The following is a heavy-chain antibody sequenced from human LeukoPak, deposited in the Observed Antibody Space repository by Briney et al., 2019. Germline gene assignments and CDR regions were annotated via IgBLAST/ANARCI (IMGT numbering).Heavy chain of an antibody. D-gene: IGHD5-24*01. J-gene: IGHJ4*02. CDR3: ARVPVEMATILVQYYFDY. CDR2: IYYSGSA. CDR1: GGSISSSGYY. V-gene: IGHV4-39*07. Sequence: SETLSLTCTVSGGSISSSGYYWGWIRQPPGKGLEWIGSIYYSGSAFYNPSLKSRVTISVDTSKNQFSLKLSSVTAADTAVYYCARVPVEMATILVQYYFDYWGQGTLVTVSS.